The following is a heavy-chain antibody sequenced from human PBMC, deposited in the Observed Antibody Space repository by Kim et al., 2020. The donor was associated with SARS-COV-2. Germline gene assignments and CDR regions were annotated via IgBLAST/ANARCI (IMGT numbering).Heavy chain of an antibody. J-gene: IGHJ4*02. V-gene: IGHV3-66*01. CDR3: ARGGRGPYFFDC. CDR1: SFTVSSNH. D-gene: IGHD2-15*01. Sequence: GGSLRLSCSSSSFTVSSNHMAWVRLAPGKGLEWVSFIYTSGTTHYADSVKERFTISSDNSKNTVFLQMSGLRAEDTAIYYCARGGRGPYFFDCWGQGTLV. CDR2: IYTSGTT.